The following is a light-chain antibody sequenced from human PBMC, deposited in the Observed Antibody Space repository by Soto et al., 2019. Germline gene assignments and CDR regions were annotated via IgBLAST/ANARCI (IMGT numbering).Light chain of an antibody. CDR3: HQYGSSPPYT. CDR1: QSVSGNY. J-gene: IGKJ2*01. CDR2: GSS. Sequence: EIVLTQSPGTLSLSPGERATLSCRASQSVSGNYLAWYQQKPGQSPRLLIYGSSDRATGIPDRFSGSGSGTXXXXTITXVEPADFAVYYCHQYGSSPPYTFGQGTKLEMK. V-gene: IGKV3-20*01.